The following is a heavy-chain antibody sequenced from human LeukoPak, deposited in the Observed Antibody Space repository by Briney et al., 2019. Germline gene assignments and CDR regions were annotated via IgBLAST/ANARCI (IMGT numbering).Heavy chain of an antibody. Sequence: ASVKVSCKASGYTFTDYYMHWVRQAPGQGLEWMGWINPDSGGTNYAQNFQGRVTMTRDTSISTAYMELSRLRSDDTAVYYCVKMYYDFWSAFDIWGQGTMVTVSS. CDR1: GYTFTDYY. V-gene: IGHV1-2*02. D-gene: IGHD3-3*01. J-gene: IGHJ3*02. CDR3: VKMYYDFWSAFDI. CDR2: INPDSGGT.